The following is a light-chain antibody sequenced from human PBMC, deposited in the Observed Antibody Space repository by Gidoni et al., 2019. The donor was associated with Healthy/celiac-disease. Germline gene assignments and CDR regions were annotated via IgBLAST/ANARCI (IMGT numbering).Light chain of an antibody. Sequence: DIQMTQSPSTLSASVGDRVTITCRDSQSISSWLAWYQQKPGKAPKLLIYKASSLESGVPSRFSGSGSGTEFTLTIRSLQPDDFATYYCQQYNSYSWTFGQGTKVEIK. J-gene: IGKJ1*01. CDR1: QSISSW. CDR2: KAS. V-gene: IGKV1-5*03. CDR3: QQYNSYSWT.